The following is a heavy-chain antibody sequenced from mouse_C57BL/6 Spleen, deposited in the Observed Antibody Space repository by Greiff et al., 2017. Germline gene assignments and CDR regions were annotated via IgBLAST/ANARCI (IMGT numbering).Heavy chain of an antibody. Sequence: QVQLQQPGTELVKPGASVKLSCKASGYTFTSYWMHWVKQRPGQGLEWIGNINPSNGGTNYNEKFKSKATLTVDKSSSTAYMQLSSRTSEDSAVYYCARRSYYDYESWYFDGWGTGTTVTVSS. CDR3: ARRSYYDYESWYFDG. V-gene: IGHV1-53*01. CDR2: INPSNGGT. J-gene: IGHJ1*03. D-gene: IGHD2-4*01. CDR1: GYTFTSYW.